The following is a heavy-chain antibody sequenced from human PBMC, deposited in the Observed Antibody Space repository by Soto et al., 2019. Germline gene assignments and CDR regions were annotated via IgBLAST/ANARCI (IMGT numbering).Heavy chain of an antibody. CDR1: GYTFTGYY. J-gene: IGHJ6*02. Sequence: ASVKVSCKASGYTFTGYYMHWVRQAPGQGLEWMGWINPNSGGTNYAQKFQGWVTMTRDTSISTAYMELSRLRSDDTAVYYCARDSLHYSNYEKIYYYGMDVWGQGTTVTVSS. D-gene: IGHD4-4*01. CDR2: INPNSGGT. CDR3: ARDSLHYSNYEKIYYYGMDV. V-gene: IGHV1-2*04.